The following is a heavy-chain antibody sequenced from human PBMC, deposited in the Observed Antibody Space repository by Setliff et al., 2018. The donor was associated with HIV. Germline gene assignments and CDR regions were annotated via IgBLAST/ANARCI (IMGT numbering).Heavy chain of an antibody. CDR3: ARVQMAYAAFDV. D-gene: IGHD4-17*01. V-gene: IGHV4-39*07. CDR1: GGSISSTNYF. CDR2: IYYHGST. Sequence: PSETLSLTCTVSGGSISSTNYFWGWIRQPPGKGLEWIGTIYYHGSTYYNPSLKSRVTISVDTSKNQFSLKLSSVTAADTAVYYCARVQMAYAAFDVWGQGTMVTVSS. J-gene: IGHJ3*01.